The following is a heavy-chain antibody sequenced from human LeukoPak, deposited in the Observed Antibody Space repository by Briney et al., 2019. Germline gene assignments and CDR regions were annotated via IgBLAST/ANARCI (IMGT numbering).Heavy chain of an antibody. D-gene: IGHD6-13*01. V-gene: IGHV4-30-4*08. Sequence: SQTLSLTCTVSGGSISSGDYYWSWIRQPPGKGLEWIGYIYYSGSTYYNPSLKSRVTISVDTSKNQFSLKLSSVTAADTAVYYCARGHTRQQRGWYYFDYWGQGTLVTVSS. CDR1: GGSISSGDYY. CDR3: ARGHTRQQRGWYYFDY. J-gene: IGHJ4*02. CDR2: IYYSGST.